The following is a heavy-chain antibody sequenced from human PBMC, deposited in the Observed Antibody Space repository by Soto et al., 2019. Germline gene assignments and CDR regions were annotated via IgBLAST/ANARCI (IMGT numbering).Heavy chain of an antibody. CDR2: IIPLCGTA. V-gene: IGHV1-69*13. CDR3: ARGRSDRSGYDLDR. CDR1: GVTFRSTA. D-gene: IGHD3-22*01. J-gene: IGHJ5*02. Sequence: SVKVSCKASGVTFRSTAISWVRQAPGQGLEWVGGIIPLCGTANYAQKFQARVTITADEFKSTAYMDLSSLRSEDTAIYFCARGRSDRSGYDLDRWGQGTRVTVSA.